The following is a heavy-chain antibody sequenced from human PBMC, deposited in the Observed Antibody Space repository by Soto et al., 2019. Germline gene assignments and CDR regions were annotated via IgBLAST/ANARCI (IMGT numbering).Heavy chain of an antibody. CDR1: GFSFRIYA. CDR2: MIGDGTS. Sequence: GGSLRLSCAASGFSFRIYAMNWVRQAPGKGLEWVSVMIGDGTSWDYADSVKGRFTISRDNAKNSLYLQMNSLRDEDTAVYYCARDISGIKLSSGWLRHWGQGTLVTVSS. V-gene: IGHV3-48*02. CDR3: ARDISGIKLSSGWLRH. J-gene: IGHJ1*01. D-gene: IGHD6-19*01.